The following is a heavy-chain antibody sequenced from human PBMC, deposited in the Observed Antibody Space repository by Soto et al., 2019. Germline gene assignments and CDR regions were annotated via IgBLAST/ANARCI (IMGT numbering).Heavy chain of an antibody. D-gene: IGHD2-2*01. V-gene: IGHV3-21*01. CDR2: ISKSDYT. CDR1: GFAFNNYG. Sequence: PGGSLRFSCTVPGFAFNNYGINWVRQTPGKGLEWVSSISKSDYTYYSDSVKGRFTISGDNAKNSVSLQMNTLGVGDTSVYYCAREGSIIMPAVSDFWGQGTLVTVSS. CDR3: AREGSIIMPAVSDF. J-gene: IGHJ4*02.